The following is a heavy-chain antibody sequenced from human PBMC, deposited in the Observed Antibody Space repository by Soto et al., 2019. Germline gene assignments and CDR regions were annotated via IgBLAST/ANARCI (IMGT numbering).Heavy chain of an antibody. J-gene: IGHJ5*02. CDR1: GFTFSSYW. CDR2: INSDGSST. V-gene: IGHV3-74*01. CDR3: ARDHVVSRNWFDP. D-gene: IGHD2-21*01. Sequence: EVQLVESGGGLVQPGGSLRLSCAASGFTFSSYWMHWVRQAPGKGLLWVSRINSDGSSTSYADSVKGRFTISRDNAKNTLYLQRNSLRAEDTAVYYCARDHVVSRNWFDPWGQGTLVTVSS.